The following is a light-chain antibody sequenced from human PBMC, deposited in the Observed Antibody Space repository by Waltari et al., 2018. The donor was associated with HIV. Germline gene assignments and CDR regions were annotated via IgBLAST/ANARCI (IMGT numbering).Light chain of an antibody. J-gene: IGLJ3*02. CDR3: HPWGTGVRV. CDR2: ANSDRSH. V-gene: IGLV4-69*01. CDR1: SGLSNYD. Sequence: QLVLTQSPSASASLGASVKLTCTLSSGLSNYDIAWYQQLPEKGPRYLLRANSDRSHSKGDGIPNRFSGSSSGAVRYLTSASLQSEDEADYYCHPWGTGVRVFGGGTKLTVL.